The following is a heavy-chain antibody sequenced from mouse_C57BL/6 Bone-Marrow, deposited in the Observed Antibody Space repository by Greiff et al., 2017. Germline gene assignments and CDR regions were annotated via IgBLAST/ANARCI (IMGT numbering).Heavy chain of an antibody. CDR1: GFTFSDYG. D-gene: IGHD1-1*01. CDR3: ARDGSSPFYWYFDV. V-gene: IGHV5-17*01. J-gene: IGHJ1*03. Sequence: EVQVVESGGGLVKPGGSLKLSCAASGFTFSDYGMHWVRQAPEKGLEWVAYISSGSSTIYYADTVKGRFTISRDNAKTTLFLQMTSLRSEDTAMYYCARDGSSPFYWYFDVWGTGTTVTVSS. CDR2: ISSGSSTI.